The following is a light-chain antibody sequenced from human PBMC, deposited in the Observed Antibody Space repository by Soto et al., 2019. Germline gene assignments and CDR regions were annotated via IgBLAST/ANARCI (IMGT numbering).Light chain of an antibody. CDR2: DVS. Sequence: QSALTQPLSVSGSPGQSVTISCTGTSSDVGGYDFVSWYQQHPGKAPKLMISDVSKRPSGVPDRFSGSKSGNTASLTISGLQAEDEADYYCNSYTNSGPVVFGAGSKVTVL. V-gene: IGLV2-11*01. J-gene: IGLJ2*01. CDR3: NSYTNSGPVV. CDR1: SSDVGGYDF.